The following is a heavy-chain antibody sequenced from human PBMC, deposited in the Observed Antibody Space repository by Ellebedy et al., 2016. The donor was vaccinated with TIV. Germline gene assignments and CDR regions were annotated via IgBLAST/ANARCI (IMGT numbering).Heavy chain of an antibody. CDR1: GYTFTSYG. V-gene: IGHV1-18*01. CDR2: ISAYNGNT. Sequence: ASVKVSCXASGYTFTSYGISWVRQAPGQGLEWMGWISAYNGNTNYAQKLQGRVTMATDTSTSTAYMELRSLRSDDTAVYYCARDTIRYSQRLPRQVNYYYYYGMDVWGQGTTVTVSS. D-gene: IGHD6-13*01. CDR3: ARDTIRYSQRLPRQVNYYYYYGMDV. J-gene: IGHJ6*02.